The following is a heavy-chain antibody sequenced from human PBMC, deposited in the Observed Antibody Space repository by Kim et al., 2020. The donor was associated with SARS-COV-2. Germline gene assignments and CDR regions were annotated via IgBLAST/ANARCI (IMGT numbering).Heavy chain of an antibody. CDR1: GYTFTSYD. Sequence: ASVKVSCKASGYTFTSYDINWVRQATGQGLEWMGWMNPNSGNTGYAQKFQGRVTMTRNTSISTAYMELSSLRSEDTAVYYCARGSGEYCSGGSCYSDYYYYGMDVWGQGTTVTVSS. D-gene: IGHD2-15*01. CDR3: ARGSGEYCSGGSCYSDYYYYGMDV. J-gene: IGHJ6*02. V-gene: IGHV1-8*01. CDR2: MNPNSGNT.